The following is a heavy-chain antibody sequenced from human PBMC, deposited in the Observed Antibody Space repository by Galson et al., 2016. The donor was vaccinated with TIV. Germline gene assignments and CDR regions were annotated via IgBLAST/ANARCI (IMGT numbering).Heavy chain of an antibody. CDR3: AQWLGTSNS. CDR1: RSTFSSSW. CDR2: INGDGTEI. V-gene: IGHV3-7*01. Sequence: SLRLSCADSRSTFSSSWMNWVRQAPGKGLEWVASINGDGTEIKYVDSVKGRFTISRDNAKNSLYLQMSNLRVEDTAIYYCAQWLGTSNSWGQGTLVTVSS. D-gene: IGHD6-19*01. J-gene: IGHJ4*02.